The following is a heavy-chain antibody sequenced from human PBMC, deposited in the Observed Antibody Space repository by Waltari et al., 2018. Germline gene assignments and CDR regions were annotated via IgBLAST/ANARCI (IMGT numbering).Heavy chain of an antibody. CDR1: GGSISSSSYY. D-gene: IGHD3-22*01. V-gene: IGHV4-39*01. J-gene: IGHJ6*03. CDR3: ARQALAYYYDSSGYPDYYYYYMDV. CDR2: IYYSGST. Sequence: QLQLQESGPGLVKPSETLSLTCTVSGGSISSSSYYWGWIRQPPGKGLEWIGSIYYSGSTYYNPSLKSRVTISVDTSKNQFSLKLSSVTAADTAVYYCARQALAYYYDSSGYPDYYYYYMDVWGKGTTVTVSS.